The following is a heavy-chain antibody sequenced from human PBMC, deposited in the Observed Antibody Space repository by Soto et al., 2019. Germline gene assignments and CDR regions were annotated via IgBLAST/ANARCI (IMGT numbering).Heavy chain of an antibody. V-gene: IGHV2-5*02. J-gene: IGHJ6*02. CDR3: IPSRCGGDFLQTYASHYYAGMDG. CDR1: GCSLSTSGVV. CDR2: IYWDDDK. Sequence: QITLKESGPTLVKPTQTLTLTCTFSGCSLSTSGVVVGWSRQPPGQALEWLALIYWDDDKRYSPSLRSRLTISKDTSKNPVFLTISNMDPVDTATYSCIPSRCGGDFLQTYASHYYAGMDGCCQGTTVTVSS. D-gene: IGHD2-21*02.